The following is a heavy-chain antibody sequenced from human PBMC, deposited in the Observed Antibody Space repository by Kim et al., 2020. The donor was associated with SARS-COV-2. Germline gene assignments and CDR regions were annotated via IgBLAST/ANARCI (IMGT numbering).Heavy chain of an antibody. CDR1: GIIVSHHW. D-gene: IGHD1-1*01. Sequence: GGSLRLSCAASGIIVSHHWMHWVRQVPGKGLVWVSHINEDGSVTNYLDAVKGRFTISRDSAKNTLYLQLNSLRAEDTAVYYCARGGATGLAYWGRGTLVTVSS. CDR3: ARGGATGLAY. V-gene: IGHV3-74*01. J-gene: IGHJ4*02. CDR2: INEDGSVT.